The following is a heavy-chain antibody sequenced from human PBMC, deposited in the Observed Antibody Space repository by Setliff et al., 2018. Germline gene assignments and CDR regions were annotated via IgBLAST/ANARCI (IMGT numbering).Heavy chain of an antibody. Sequence: SVKVSRKSSGGTFSSSGITWVRQAPGQGLQWLGRFIPILGATNYAQNFQGRVTITADESTSTGYMELRSLRSDDTAVYYCARDLNRWFGEFAFDIWGQGTMVTVSS. V-gene: IGHV1-69*13. J-gene: IGHJ3*02. CDR3: ARDLNRWFGEFAFDI. CDR2: FIPILGAT. D-gene: IGHD3-10*01. CDR1: GGTFSSSG.